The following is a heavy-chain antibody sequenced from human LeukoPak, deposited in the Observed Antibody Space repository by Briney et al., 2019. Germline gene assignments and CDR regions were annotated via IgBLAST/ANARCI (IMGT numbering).Heavy chain of an antibody. CDR2: ISSSSSTI. CDR3: AKDLSGYYYDSSDY. Sequence: GGSLRLSCSASGFSFSFYSMNWVRQAPGKGLEWVSYISSSSSTIYYADSVKGRFTISRDNSKNTLYLQMNSLRAEDTAVYYCAKDLSGYYYDSSDYWGQGTLVTVSS. V-gene: IGHV3-48*01. D-gene: IGHD3-22*01. J-gene: IGHJ4*02. CDR1: GFSFSFYS.